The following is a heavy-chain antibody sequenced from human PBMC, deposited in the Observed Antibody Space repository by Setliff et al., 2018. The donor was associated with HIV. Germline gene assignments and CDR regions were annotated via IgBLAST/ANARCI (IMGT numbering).Heavy chain of an antibody. J-gene: IGHJ6*03. V-gene: IGHV3-23*01. CDR2: ISGSGATT. D-gene: IGHD6-13*01. CDR3: AKTTPSSIRSPYYYYMDV. CDR1: GFTFSTYS. Sequence: PGGSLRLSCAASGFTFSTYSMNWVRQAPGKGLEWVSGISGSGATTNYADSVKGRFTISRDNSKNTLYLQMSTLRAEDTAVYYCAKTTPSSIRSPYYYYMDVWGKGTTVTVSS.